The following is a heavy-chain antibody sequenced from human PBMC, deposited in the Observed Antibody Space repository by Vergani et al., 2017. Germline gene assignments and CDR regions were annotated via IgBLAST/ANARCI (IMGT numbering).Heavy chain of an antibody. V-gene: IGHV1-69*04. CDR3: AREGQQPQFDP. CDR2: IIPILGIA. CDR1: GGTFSSYA. D-gene: IGHD6-13*01. Sequence: QVQLVQSGAEVKKPGSSVKVSCKASGGTFSSYAISWVRQAPGQGLEWMGRIIPILGIANYAQKFQGRFTITADKATSTAYMELSSLRSEDTAVYYCAREGQQPQFDPWGQGTLVTVSS. J-gene: IGHJ5*02.